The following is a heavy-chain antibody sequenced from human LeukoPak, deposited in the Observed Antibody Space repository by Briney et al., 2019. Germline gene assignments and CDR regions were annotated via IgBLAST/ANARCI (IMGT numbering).Heavy chain of an antibody. D-gene: IGHD2-21*02. CDR1: GVSISSYY. Sequence: SETLSLTCTVSGVSISSYYWSWIRQPPGKGLEWTGYIHYSGSTNYNPSLKSRVTISVDTSKNQFSLKLSSVTAADTAVYYCARPVVTAIPVWGFDYWGQGTLVTVSS. CDR3: ARPVVTAIPVWGFDY. CDR2: IHYSGST. J-gene: IGHJ4*02. V-gene: IGHV4-59*01.